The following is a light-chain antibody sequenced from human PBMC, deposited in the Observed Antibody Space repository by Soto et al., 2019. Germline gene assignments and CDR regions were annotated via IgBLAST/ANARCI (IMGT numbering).Light chain of an antibody. CDR3: QQYNNWPYT. CDR1: QSISSY. J-gene: IGKJ2*01. Sequence: EIVLTQSPATLSLSPGERATLSCRASQSISSYLAWYQQKLGQAPRLLIYAASTRATGIPARFSGSGSGTEFTVTISSLQSEDFAVYYCQQYNNWPYTFGQGTNLEIK. V-gene: IGKV3-15*01. CDR2: AAS.